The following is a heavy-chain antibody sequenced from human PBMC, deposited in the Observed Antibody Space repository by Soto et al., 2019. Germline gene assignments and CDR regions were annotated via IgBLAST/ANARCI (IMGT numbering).Heavy chain of an antibody. CDR1: GFTFSSYW. J-gene: IGHJ4*02. Sequence: EVQLVESGGGLAQPGGSLRLSCAASGFTFSSYWLHWVRQAPGEGLVWVSRINSDGSSTRYADSVKGRFTISRDNAKNTLYLQMNNLRVEDTALYYCATSISVGGGGWGQGTLVTVSS. V-gene: IGHV3-74*01. D-gene: IGHD3-16*01. CDR3: ATSISVGGGG. CDR2: INSDGSST.